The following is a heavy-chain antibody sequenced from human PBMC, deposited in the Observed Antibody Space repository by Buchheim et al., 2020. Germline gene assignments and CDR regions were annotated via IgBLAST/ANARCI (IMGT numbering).Heavy chain of an antibody. Sequence: QVQLVQSGAEVRKPGASVKVSCQTSGYTFTSHYVHWVRQAPGQGLEWMGLINPSGAGTTYAQKFQGRVTMTRDTSASTVSMELSSLRSEDTAVYYCARDAFVNYYGSGSYYNGPLDYWGQGTL. V-gene: IGHV1-46*01. CDR1: GYTFTSHY. D-gene: IGHD3-10*01. CDR2: INPSGAGT. CDR3: ARDAFVNYYGSGSYYNGPLDY. J-gene: IGHJ4*02.